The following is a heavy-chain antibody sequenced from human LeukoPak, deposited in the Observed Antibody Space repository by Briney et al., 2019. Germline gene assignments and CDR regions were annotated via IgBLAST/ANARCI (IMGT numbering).Heavy chain of an antibody. V-gene: IGHV3-30-3*01. D-gene: IGHD6-6*01. CDR1: GFTFSSYD. J-gene: IGHJ4*02. CDR3: ARYSSSDYFDY. CDR2: ISYDGSNK. Sequence: GGSLRLSCAASGFTFSSYDMHWVRQAPGKGLEWVAVISYDGSNKYYADSVKGRFTISRDNSKNTLYLQMNSLRAEDTAVYYCARYSSSDYFDYWGQGTLVTVSS.